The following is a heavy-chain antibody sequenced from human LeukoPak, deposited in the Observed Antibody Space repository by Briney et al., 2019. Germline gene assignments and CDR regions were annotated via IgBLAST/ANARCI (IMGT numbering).Heavy chain of an antibody. CDR3: ARGRDIVVVPAARRVGWFDP. D-gene: IGHD2-2*01. Sequence: KTSETLSLTCTVYGGSFNGYYWSWIRQPPGKGLEWIGEINHSGSTNYNPSLKSRVTISVDTSKNQFSLNLTSVTAADTTVYYCARGRDIVVVPAARRVGWFDPWGQGTLVTVSS. J-gene: IGHJ5*02. CDR1: GGSFNGYY. CDR2: INHSGST. V-gene: IGHV4-34*01.